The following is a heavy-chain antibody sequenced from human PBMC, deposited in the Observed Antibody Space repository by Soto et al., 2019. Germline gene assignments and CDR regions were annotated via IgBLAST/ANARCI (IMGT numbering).Heavy chain of an antibody. CDR3: VATYGDYLDY. CDR2: SYPDDSDS. J-gene: IGHJ4*02. Sequence: PGESLKISCKGSGYKFTTYWIGWVRQMPGKGLEWMAISYPDDSDSRYSPSFQGQVTISADKSISTAYLQWSSLKASDTAIYYCVATYGDYLDYWEQGTLVTVSS. D-gene: IGHD4-17*01. CDR1: GYKFTTYW. V-gene: IGHV5-51*01.